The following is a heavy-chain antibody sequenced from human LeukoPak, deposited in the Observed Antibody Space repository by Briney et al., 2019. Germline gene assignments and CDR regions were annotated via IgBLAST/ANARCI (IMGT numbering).Heavy chain of an antibody. J-gene: IGHJ4*02. V-gene: IGHV3-53*01. CDR1: GFTVSSNY. D-gene: IGHD4-17*01. Sequence: GGSLRLSCAASGFTVSSNYMSWVRQAPGKGLEWVSVIYSGGSTFYAGSVKGQFTISRDNSKNTVYLQMNSLRADDTAVYYCAKERQTGDYFTSDYWGQGTLVTVSS. CDR2: IYSGGST. CDR3: AKERQTGDYFTSDY.